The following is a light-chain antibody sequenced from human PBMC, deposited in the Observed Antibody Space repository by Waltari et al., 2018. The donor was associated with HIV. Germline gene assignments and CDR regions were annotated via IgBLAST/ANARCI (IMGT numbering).Light chain of an antibody. V-gene: IGLV3-25*03. CDR2: KDS. Sequence: SYELTQPPSTSASPVQPARITCPGVALANPHTYWYQQKPGQAPVLFIYKDSERPSGIPARFSGSRSGTTVMLTISGVQAEDEADYYCQSLDSSRIWVFGGGTKLTVL. J-gene: IGLJ3*02. CDR1: ALANPH. CDR3: QSLDSSRIWV.